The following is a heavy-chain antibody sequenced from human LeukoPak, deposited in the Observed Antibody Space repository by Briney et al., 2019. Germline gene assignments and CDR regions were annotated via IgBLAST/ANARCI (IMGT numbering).Heavy chain of an antibody. CDR3: ARGEISSSLTSYYYYGMDV. Sequence: SETLSLTCTVSGGSISSYYWSWIRQPPGKGLEWIGYIYYSGSTTYNPSLKSRVTISVDTSKNQFPLKLSSVTAADTAVYYCARGEISSSLTSYYYYGMDVWGQGTTVTVSS. CDR1: GGSISSYY. D-gene: IGHD6-13*01. CDR2: IYYSGST. J-gene: IGHJ6*02. V-gene: IGHV4-59*08.